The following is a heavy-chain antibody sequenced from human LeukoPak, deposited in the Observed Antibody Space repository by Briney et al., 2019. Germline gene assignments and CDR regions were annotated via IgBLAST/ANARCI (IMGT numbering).Heavy chain of an antibody. Sequence: SETLSLTCTVSGGSISSYYWSWIRQPAGKGLEWIGRIYTSGITNYNPSLKSRVTMSVDTSKIQFSLKLSSVTAADTAVYYCAREYYYDSSGYPHWGQGTLVTVSS. J-gene: IGHJ4*02. CDR1: GGSISSYY. CDR2: IYTSGIT. D-gene: IGHD3-22*01. V-gene: IGHV4-4*07. CDR3: AREYYYDSSGYPH.